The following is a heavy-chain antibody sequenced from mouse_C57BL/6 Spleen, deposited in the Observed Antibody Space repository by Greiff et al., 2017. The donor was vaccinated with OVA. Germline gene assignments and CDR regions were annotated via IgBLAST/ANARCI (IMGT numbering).Heavy chain of an antibody. CDR2: IHPSDSDT. CDR1: GYTFTSYW. V-gene: IGHV1-74*01. J-gene: IGHJ1*03. Sequence: QVQLKQPGAELVKPGASVKVSCKASGYTFTSYWMHWVKQRPGQGLEWIGRIHPSDSDTNYNQKFKGKATLTVDKSSSTAYMQLSSLTSEDSAVYYCAIPYYGSSYDWYFDVWGTGTTVTVSS. D-gene: IGHD1-1*01. CDR3: AIPYYGSSYDWYFDV.